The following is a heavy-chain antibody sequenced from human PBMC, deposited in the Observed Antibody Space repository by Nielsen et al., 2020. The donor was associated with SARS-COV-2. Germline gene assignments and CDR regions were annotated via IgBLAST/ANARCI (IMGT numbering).Heavy chain of an antibody. CDR3: ARVPRDYYDSSGYSYYFDY. CDR1: GFTFSSSS. D-gene: IGHD3-22*01. J-gene: IGHJ4*02. CDR2: ISSSSSTI. Sequence: GESLKISCVTSGFTFSSSSMNWVRQAPGKGLEWVSYISSSSSTIYYADSVKGRFTISRDNAKNSLYLQMNSLRAEDTAVYYCARVPRDYYDSSGYSYYFDYWGQGTLVTVSS. V-gene: IGHV3-48*01.